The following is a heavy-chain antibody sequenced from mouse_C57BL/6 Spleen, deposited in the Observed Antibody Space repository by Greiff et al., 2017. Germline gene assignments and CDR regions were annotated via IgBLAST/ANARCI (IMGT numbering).Heavy chain of an antibody. CDR2: IDPETGGT. J-gene: IGHJ2*01. D-gene: IGHD2-3*01. Sequence: VQVVESGAELVRPGASVTLSCKASGYTFTDYEMHWVKQTPVHGLEWIGAIDPETGGTAYNQKFKGKAILTADKSSSTAYMELRSLTSEDSAVYYCTRRNDGYYVNFDYWGQGTTLTVSS. CDR3: TRRNDGYYVNFDY. CDR1: GYTFTDYE. V-gene: IGHV1-15*01.